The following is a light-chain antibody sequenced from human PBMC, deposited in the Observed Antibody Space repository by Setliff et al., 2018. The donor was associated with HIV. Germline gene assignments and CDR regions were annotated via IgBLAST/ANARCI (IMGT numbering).Light chain of an antibody. Sequence: EMVLTQSPGTLSVSPGERATLSCRASQSVNNNYFAWYQQRPGQAPKLLIYGASTRATGIPDRFTGSGSETDFTLTISRLEPEDSAVYYCQHYGSALWTFGQGTKVDIK. CDR3: QHYGSALWT. J-gene: IGKJ1*01. V-gene: IGKV3-20*01. CDR2: GAS. CDR1: QSVNNNY.